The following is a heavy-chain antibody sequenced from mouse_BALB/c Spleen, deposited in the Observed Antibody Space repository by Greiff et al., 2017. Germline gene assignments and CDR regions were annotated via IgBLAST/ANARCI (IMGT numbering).Heavy chain of an antibody. J-gene: IGHJ3*01. CDR3: AREGGAWFAY. CDR2: INSNGGST. CDR1: GFTFSSYG. V-gene: IGHV5-6-3*01. Sequence: EVQVVESGGGLVQPGGSLKLSCAASGFTFSSYGMSWVRQTPDKRLELVATINSNGGSTYYPDSVKGRFTISRDNAKNTLYLQMSSLKSEDTAMYYCAREGGAWFAYWGQGTLVTVSA.